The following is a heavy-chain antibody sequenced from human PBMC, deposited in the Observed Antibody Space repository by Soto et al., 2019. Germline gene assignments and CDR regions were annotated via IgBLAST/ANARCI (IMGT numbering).Heavy chain of an antibody. Sequence: DVQLVESGGGLVQPGGSLRLSCGASGFTFSSYWMSWVRQAPGKGLEWVANIKQDGSEKYYVDSVKGRFTISRDNAKNSLYLQMNSRRANDTAVYYGARDPSVARRAWGQGTLVTVSS. D-gene: IGHD2-21*01. J-gene: IGHJ5*02. CDR3: ARDPSVARRA. V-gene: IGHV3-7*03. CDR1: GFTFSSYW. CDR2: IKQDGSEK.